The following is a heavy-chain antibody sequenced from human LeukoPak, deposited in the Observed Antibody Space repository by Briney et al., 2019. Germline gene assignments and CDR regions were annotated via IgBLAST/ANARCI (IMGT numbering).Heavy chain of an antibody. Sequence: SETLSLTCTVSGGSISSYYWSWIRQPPGKGLEWIGYIYTSGSTNYNPSLKSRVTISVDTSKNQFSLKLSSVTAADTAVYYCARQICSSTGCPGDWFDPWGQGTLVTVSS. CDR1: GGSISSYY. CDR3: ARQICSSTGCPGDWFDP. CDR2: IYTSGST. V-gene: IGHV4-4*09. D-gene: IGHD2-2*01. J-gene: IGHJ5*02.